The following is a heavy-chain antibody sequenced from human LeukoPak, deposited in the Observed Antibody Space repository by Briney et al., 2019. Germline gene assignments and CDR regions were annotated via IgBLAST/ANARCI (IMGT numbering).Heavy chain of an antibody. CDR2: ISGSGGST. V-gene: IGHV3-23*01. Sequence: GGSLRLSCAASGFTFSSYAMSWVRQAPGKGLEWVSAISGSGGSTYYADSVKGRFTISRDNSKNTLYLQMNSLRAEDTAVYYCAKGTPALGYCSSTSCPLDYWGQGTLVTVSS. CDR3: AKGTPALGYCSSTSCPLDY. CDR1: GFTFSSYA. D-gene: IGHD2-2*01. J-gene: IGHJ4*02.